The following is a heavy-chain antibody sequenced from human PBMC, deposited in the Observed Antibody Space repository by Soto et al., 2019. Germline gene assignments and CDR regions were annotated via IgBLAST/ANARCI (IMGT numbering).Heavy chain of an antibody. J-gene: IGHJ6*02. Sequence: QVQLQESGPGLVKPSGTLSLTCAVSGGSISSSNWWSWVRQPPGKGLEWIGEIYHSGSTNYNPSLKSRVTISVDKSKNQFSMKLSSVTAADTAVYYCARDQLWFGDFNTWGMDVWGQGTTVTVSS. CDR3: ARDQLWFGDFNTWGMDV. V-gene: IGHV4-4*02. CDR1: GGSISSSNW. CDR2: IYHSGST. D-gene: IGHD3-10*01.